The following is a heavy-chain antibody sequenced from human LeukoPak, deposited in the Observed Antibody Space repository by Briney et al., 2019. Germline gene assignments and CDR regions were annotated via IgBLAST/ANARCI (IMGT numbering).Heavy chain of an antibody. V-gene: IGHV3-23*01. CDR1: GFTFSSYA. J-gene: IGHJ3*02. CDR2: ISGSGDST. CDR3: ARGSKYYYDSSGFRGAFDI. Sequence: PGGSLRLSCAASGFTFSSYAMSWVRQAPGKGLEWVSAISGSGDSTYYADSVKGRFTISRDNSKNTLYLQMNSLRAEDTAVYYCARGSKYYYDSSGFRGAFDIWGQGTMVTVSS. D-gene: IGHD3-22*01.